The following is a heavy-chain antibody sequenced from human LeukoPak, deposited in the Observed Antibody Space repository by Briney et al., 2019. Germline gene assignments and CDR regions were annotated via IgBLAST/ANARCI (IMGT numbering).Heavy chain of an antibody. CDR1: GGSISSYY. D-gene: IGHD6-19*01. V-gene: IGHV4-4*07. Sequence: SETLSLTCTVSGGSISSYYWSWIRQPAGKGLEWIGRTYTSGSTNYNPSLKSRVTISVDTSKNQFSLKLSSVTAADTAVYYCARDQGAYSSGWTPYYYYGMDVWGQGTTVTVSS. J-gene: IGHJ6*02. CDR2: TYTSGST. CDR3: ARDQGAYSSGWTPYYYYGMDV.